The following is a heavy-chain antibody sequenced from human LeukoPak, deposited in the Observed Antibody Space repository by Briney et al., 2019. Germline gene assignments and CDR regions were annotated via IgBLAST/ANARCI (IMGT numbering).Heavy chain of an antibody. CDR3: ARDPDIAAAGYFDY. V-gene: IGHV1-69*05. CDR2: IIPIFGTA. J-gene: IGHJ4*02. CDR1: GGTFTSYA. Sequence: SVKVSCKASGGTFTSYAISWVRQAPGQGLEWRGGIIPIFGTANYAQKFQGRVTITTDVSTSTASMALSSLRSEDTAVYSCARDPDIAAAGYFDYWGQGTLVTVSS. D-gene: IGHD6-13*01.